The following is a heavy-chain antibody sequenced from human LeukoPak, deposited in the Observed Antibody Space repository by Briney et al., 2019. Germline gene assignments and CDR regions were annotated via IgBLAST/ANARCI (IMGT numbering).Heavy chain of an antibody. J-gene: IGHJ4*02. CDR2: INPNSGGT. CDR1: GYTFTGYY. V-gene: IGHV1-2*02. D-gene: IGHD3-16*01. CDR3: ARDPNAVEGYYGYFGY. Sequence: ASVKVSCKASGYTFTGYYIHLVRQAPGQGLEWMGWINPNSGGTNYAQKFQGRVTMTRDTSINTAYMELSRLRSDDTAVYYCARDPNAVEGYYGYFGYWGQGTLVTVSS.